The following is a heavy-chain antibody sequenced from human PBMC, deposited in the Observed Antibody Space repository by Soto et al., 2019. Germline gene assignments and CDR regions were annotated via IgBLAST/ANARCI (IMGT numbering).Heavy chain of an antibody. J-gene: IGHJ3*02. Sequence: QVQLVQSGAEVKKPGSSVKVSCKASGGTFSSYAISWVRQAPGQGLEWMGGIIPIFGTANYAQKFQGRVTITADESTGTDHRELSSLRSEDTAVYYCARAPRGAPGYWVGAFDIWGQGTMVTVSS. V-gene: IGHV1-69*01. CDR3: ARAPRGAPGYWVGAFDI. D-gene: IGHD3-22*01. CDR1: GGTFSSYA. CDR2: IIPIFGTA.